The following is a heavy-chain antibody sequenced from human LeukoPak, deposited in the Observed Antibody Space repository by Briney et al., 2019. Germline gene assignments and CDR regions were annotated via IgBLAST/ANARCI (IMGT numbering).Heavy chain of an antibody. J-gene: IGHJ4*02. CDR1: GFTFSSYG. Sequence: GRSLRLSCAASGFTFSSYGMHWVRQAPGKGLEWVAVISYDGSNKYYADSVKGRFTISRDNSKNTLYLQMNSLRAEDTAVHYCAKGQGYYDFWSGYYSYFDYWGQGTLVTVSS. D-gene: IGHD3-3*01. CDR2: ISYDGSNK. CDR3: AKGQGYYDFWSGYYSYFDY. V-gene: IGHV3-30*18.